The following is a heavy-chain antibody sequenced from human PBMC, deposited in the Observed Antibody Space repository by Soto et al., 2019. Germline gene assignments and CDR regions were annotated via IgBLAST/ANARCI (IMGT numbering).Heavy chain of an antibody. CDR3: ASPGAIVGANTYNWFDP. Sequence: PGGSLRLSCAASGFTFSSYSMSWVRQAPGKGLEWVSGFRTSGDGGTTYYADSVKGRFTISRDNSKNTLYLQMNSLRAEDTAVYYCASPGAIVGANTYNWFDPWGQGTLVTVSS. CDR1: GFTFSSYS. J-gene: IGHJ5*02. V-gene: IGHV3-23*01. D-gene: IGHD1-26*01. CDR2: FRTSGDGGTT.